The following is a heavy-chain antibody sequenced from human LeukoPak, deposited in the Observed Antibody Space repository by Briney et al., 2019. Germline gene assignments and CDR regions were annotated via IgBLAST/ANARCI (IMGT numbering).Heavy chain of an antibody. D-gene: IGHD3-22*01. J-gene: IGHJ3*02. Sequence: SETLSLTCTVSGGSISSYYWSWIRQPPGKGLEWIGYIYYSGSTNYNPSLKSRVTISVDTSKNQFSLKLSSVTAADTAVYYCSRGRDYYDSSGYYSAAFDIWGQGTMVTVSS. CDR3: SRGRDYYDSSGYYSAAFDI. CDR2: IYYSGST. CDR1: GGSISSYY. V-gene: IGHV4-59*01.